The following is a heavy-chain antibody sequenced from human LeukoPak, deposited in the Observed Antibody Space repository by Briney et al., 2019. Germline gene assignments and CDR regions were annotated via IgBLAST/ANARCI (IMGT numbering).Heavy chain of an antibody. J-gene: IGHJ5*02. Sequence: GGSLRLSCAASGXTFSADSMNWVRQAPGKGLEWVSYISSSGSNIDYADSVKGRFTISRDNAKNSLYLQMNSLRVEDTAVYYCARGAAAGRGSNWFDPWGQGTLVTVSS. CDR1: GXTFSADS. CDR3: ARGAAAGRGSNWFDP. V-gene: IGHV3-48*04. D-gene: IGHD6-13*01. CDR2: ISSSGSNI.